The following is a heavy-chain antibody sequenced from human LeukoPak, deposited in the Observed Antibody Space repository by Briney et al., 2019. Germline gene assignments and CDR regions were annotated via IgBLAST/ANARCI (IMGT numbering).Heavy chain of an antibody. CDR2: IIPIFRTP. V-gene: IGHV1-69*13. D-gene: IGHD3-16*01. J-gene: IGHJ4*02. Sequence: SVKVSCKASGGTFRSYGISWVRQAPGQGLERMGGIIPIFRTPNYAQKFQGRLTITAGESTSSVYMELSSLRSEDTAVYYCARESLPGWASPFDYWGQGTLVTVSS. CDR3: ARESLPGWASPFDY. CDR1: GGTFRSYG.